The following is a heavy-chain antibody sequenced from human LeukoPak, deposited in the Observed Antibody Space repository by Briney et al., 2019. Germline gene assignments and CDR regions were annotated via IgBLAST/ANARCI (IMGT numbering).Heavy chain of an antibody. CDR3: ARSRAGYSYGSANFDY. V-gene: IGHV1-69*05. D-gene: IGHD5-18*01. J-gene: IGHJ4*02. CDR1: GGTSSSYA. Sequence: ASVKVSCKASGGTSSSYAISWVRQAPGQGLEWMGGIIPIFGTANYAQKFQGRVTITTDESTSTAYMELSSLRSEDTAVYYCARSRAGYSYGSANFDYWGQGTLVTVSS. CDR2: IIPIFGTA.